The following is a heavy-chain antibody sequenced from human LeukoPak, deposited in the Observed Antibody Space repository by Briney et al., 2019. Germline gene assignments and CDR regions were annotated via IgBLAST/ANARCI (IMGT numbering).Heavy chain of an antibody. Sequence: GESLKISCKGSGYSFTSYWIGWVRQMPGKGLEWMVIIYSGDSDTRYSPSFQGQVTISADKSISTAYLQWSSLKASDTAMHYCARSNYYDSSGYSLYFDYWGQGTLVTVSS. CDR3: ARSNYYDSSGYSLYFDY. J-gene: IGHJ4*02. V-gene: IGHV5-51*01. CDR1: GYSFTSYW. D-gene: IGHD3-22*01. CDR2: IYSGDSDT.